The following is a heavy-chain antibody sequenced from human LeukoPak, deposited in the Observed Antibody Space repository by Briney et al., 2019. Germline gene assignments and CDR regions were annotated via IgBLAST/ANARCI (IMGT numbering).Heavy chain of an antibody. V-gene: IGHV3-23*01. Sequence: GGSLRLSCAASGFTFSSYAMSWVRQAPGKGLEWVSAISGSGGSTYYADSVKGRFTISRDNSKNTLYLQMNSLRAEDTAVYYCAKGYYDILTGYYSPFDYWGQGTLATVSS. CDR1: GFTFSSYA. CDR2: ISGSGGST. D-gene: IGHD3-9*01. CDR3: AKGYYDILTGYYSPFDY. J-gene: IGHJ4*02.